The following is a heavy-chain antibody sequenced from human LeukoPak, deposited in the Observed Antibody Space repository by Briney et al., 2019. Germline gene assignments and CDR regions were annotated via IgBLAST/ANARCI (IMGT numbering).Heavy chain of an antibody. CDR2: ISAYNGNT. CDR1: GYTFTIYG. D-gene: IGHD3-10*01. V-gene: IGHV1-18*01. Sequence: ASVRVSCKASGYTFTIYGISWVRQAPGQGLEWMGWISAYNGNTNYAQKLQGRVTMTTDTSTSTAYMELRSLRSDDTAVYYCARGLVFPRFGELLLGYFDYWGQGTLVTVSS. J-gene: IGHJ4*02. CDR3: ARGLVFPRFGELLLGYFDY.